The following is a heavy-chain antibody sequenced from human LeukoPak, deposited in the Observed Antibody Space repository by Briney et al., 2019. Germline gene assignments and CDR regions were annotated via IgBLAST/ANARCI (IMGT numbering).Heavy chain of an antibody. D-gene: IGHD4-17*01. CDR2: IYYSGST. CDR3: ARGSRSFSDYGDYRGVYYFDY. V-gene: IGHV4-31*03. CDR1: GGSISSSGYF. Sequence: SETLSLTCTVSGGSISSSGYFWSWIRQHPGKGLEWIGYIYYSGSTYYNPSLKSRVTISVDTSKNQFSLKLSSVTAADTAVYYCARGSRSFSDYGDYRGVYYFDYWGQGTLVTVAS. J-gene: IGHJ4*02.